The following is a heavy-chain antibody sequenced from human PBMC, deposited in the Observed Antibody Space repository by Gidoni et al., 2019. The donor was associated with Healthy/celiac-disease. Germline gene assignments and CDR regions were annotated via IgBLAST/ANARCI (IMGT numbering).Heavy chain of an antibody. Sequence: QVQLVESGGGVVQPGRSLRLSCAASGFTFSSYGMHWVRPAPGKGLEWVAVIWYDGSNKYYADSVKGRFTISRDNPKNTLYLQMNSLRAEDTAVYYCARDRDIVVVVAATLRETLNYYMDVWGKGTTVTVSS. J-gene: IGHJ6*03. CDR3: ARDRDIVVVVAATLRETLNYYMDV. V-gene: IGHV3-33*01. CDR1: GFTFSSYG. CDR2: IWYDGSNK. D-gene: IGHD2-15*01.